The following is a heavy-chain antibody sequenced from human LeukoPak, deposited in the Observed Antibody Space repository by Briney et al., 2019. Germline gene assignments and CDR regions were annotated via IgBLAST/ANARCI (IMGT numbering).Heavy chain of an antibody. D-gene: IGHD6-19*01. CDR1: GGSISSYY. CDR3: ARDVFSSGWPDPYYYYGMDV. V-gene: IGHV4-59*01. CDR2: IYYSGST. Sequence: SETLSLTCTVSGGSISSYYWSWIRQPPGKGLEWIGYIYYSGSTNYNPSLKSRVTMSVDTSKNQFSLKLSSVTAADTAVYYCARDVFSSGWPDPYYYYGMDVWGQGTTVTVSS. J-gene: IGHJ6*02.